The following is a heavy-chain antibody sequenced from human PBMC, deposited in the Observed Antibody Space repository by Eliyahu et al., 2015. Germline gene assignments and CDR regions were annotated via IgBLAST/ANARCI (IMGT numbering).Heavy chain of an antibody. Sequence: QVQLVESGGGVVQPGRSLRLSCXASXFXFXSXXXPWVRQXPGKGLEGVAVISYDGSNKYYADSVKGRFTISRDNSKNTLYLQMNSLRAEDTAVYYCANLIGYSSGWYFATSPPMDVWGQGTTVTVSS. CDR1: XFXFXSXX. CDR2: ISYDGSNK. CDR3: ANLIGYSSGWYFATSPPMDV. D-gene: IGHD6-19*01. V-gene: IGHV3-30*18. J-gene: IGHJ6*02.